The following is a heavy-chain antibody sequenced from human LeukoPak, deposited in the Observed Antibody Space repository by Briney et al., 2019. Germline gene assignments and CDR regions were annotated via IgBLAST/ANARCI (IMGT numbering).Heavy chain of an antibody. Sequence: ASVKVSCKAYGYTFTSYGISWVRQAPGQGLEWMGWISAYHGDTNYAQKLQGRVTMTTDTSTSTAYMELRSLRSDDTAVYYCARLRGLIVVVPAAMEVDPWGQGTLVTVSS. CDR1: GYTFTSYG. CDR3: ARLRGLIVVVPAAMEVDP. V-gene: IGHV1-18*01. J-gene: IGHJ5*02. D-gene: IGHD2-2*01. CDR2: ISAYHGDT.